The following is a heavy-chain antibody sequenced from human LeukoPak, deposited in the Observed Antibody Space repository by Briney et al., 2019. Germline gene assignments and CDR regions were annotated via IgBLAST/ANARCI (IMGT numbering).Heavy chain of an antibody. Sequence: PGGSLRLSCAASGFTFSSYAMSWVRQAPGEGLEWVSAISGSGGSTYYADSVKGRFTISRDNSMNTLYLQMNSLRAEDTAVYYCAKDLSGLYRGGSDYWGQGPLVTVSS. J-gene: IGHJ4*02. D-gene: IGHD2-2*02. CDR3: AKDLSGLYRGGSDY. V-gene: IGHV3-23*01. CDR2: ISGSGGST. CDR1: GFTFSSYA.